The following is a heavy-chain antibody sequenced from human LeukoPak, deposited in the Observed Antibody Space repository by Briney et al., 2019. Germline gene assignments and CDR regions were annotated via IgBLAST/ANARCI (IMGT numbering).Heavy chain of an antibody. CDR3: ARELGNYYYYYMDV. D-gene: IGHD7-27*01. CDR2: INPNSGGT. V-gene: IGHV1-2*02. J-gene: IGHJ6*03. Sequence: ASVKVSCKASGYTFTGYYMHWVRQAPGQGLEWMGWINPNSGGTNYAQKFQGRVTMTRDTSISTAYMELSRLRSADTAVYYCARELGNYYYYYMDVWGKGTTVTVSS. CDR1: GYTFTGYY.